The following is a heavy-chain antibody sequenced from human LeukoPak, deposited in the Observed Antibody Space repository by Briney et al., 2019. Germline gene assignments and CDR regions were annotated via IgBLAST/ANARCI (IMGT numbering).Heavy chain of an antibody. CDR1: GGSISSSRFY. CDR2: IYYSGST. J-gene: IGHJ4*02. D-gene: IGHD3-10*01. Sequence: PSETLSLPCTASGGSISSSRFYGGWIRQPPGKGLEWVASIYYSGSTYYNPSLKSRVTLSVDTYKNQFALKVSSVTAADTALHYCARRQFYGSGSYYFDYWGQGTLVTVSA. V-gene: IGHV4-39*01. CDR3: ARRQFYGSGSYYFDY.